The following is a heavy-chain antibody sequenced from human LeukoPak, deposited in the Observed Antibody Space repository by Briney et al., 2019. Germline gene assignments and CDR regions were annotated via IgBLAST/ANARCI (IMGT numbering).Heavy chain of an antibody. D-gene: IGHD3-10*01. J-gene: IGHJ4*02. CDR1: GYTFTGYY. CDR3: ARGGHIITMVRGVITPSDY. Sequence: ASVKVSCKASGYTFTGYYMHWVRQAPGQGLEWMGWINPNSGGTNYALKFQGWVTMTRDTSISTAYMELSRLRSDDTAVYYCARGGHIITMVRGVITPSDYWGQGTLVTVSS. CDR2: INPNSGGT. V-gene: IGHV1-2*04.